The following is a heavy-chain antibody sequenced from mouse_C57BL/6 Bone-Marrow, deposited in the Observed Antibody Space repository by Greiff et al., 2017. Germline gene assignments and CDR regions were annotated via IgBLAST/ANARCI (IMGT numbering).Heavy chain of an antibody. J-gene: IGHJ3*01. Sequence: EVKVVESGPVLVKPGASVKMSCKASGYTFTDYYMNWVKQSHGQSLEWIGVINPYNGGTSYNQKFKGKATLTVDTSSSTAYMELNSLTSEDSAVYYCARGRWMGVSWLADWGKGTLVTVSA. CDR1: GYTFTDYY. CDR2: INPYNGGT. V-gene: IGHV1-19*01. CDR3: ARGRWMGVSWLAD. D-gene: IGHD2-3*01.